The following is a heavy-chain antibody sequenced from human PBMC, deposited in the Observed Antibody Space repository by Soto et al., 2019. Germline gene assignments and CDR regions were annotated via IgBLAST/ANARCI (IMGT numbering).Heavy chain of an antibody. V-gene: IGHV5-51*01. CDR1: GYRFIDYW. Sequence: PGESLKISCKGSGYRFIDYWIGWVRQMPGKGLEWMGIIYPGDSDTKYTPSFQGQVTISADKSVSTAYLQWGSLRASDTAMYYCVRRYYATSGPTVDYWGQGTPVTVSS. D-gene: IGHD3-22*01. CDR2: IYPGDSDT. CDR3: VRRYYATSGPTVDY. J-gene: IGHJ4*02.